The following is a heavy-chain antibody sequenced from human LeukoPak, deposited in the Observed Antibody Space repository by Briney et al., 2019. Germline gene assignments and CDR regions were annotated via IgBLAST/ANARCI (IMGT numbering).Heavy chain of an antibody. Sequence: ASVKVSCKASGGTFSSYAISRVRQAPGQGLEWMGGIIPIFGTANYAQKFQGRVTITADESTSTAYMELSSLRSEDTAVYYCARGLGATQRDYWGQGTLVTVSS. V-gene: IGHV1-69*13. CDR1: GGTFSSYA. D-gene: IGHD1-26*01. CDR3: ARGLGATQRDY. CDR2: IIPIFGTA. J-gene: IGHJ4*02.